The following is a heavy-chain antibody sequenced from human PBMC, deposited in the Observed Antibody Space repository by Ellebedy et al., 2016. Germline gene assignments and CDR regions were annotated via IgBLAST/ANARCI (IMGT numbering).Heavy chain of an antibody. CDR3: AIQPVGTPLPPDG. V-gene: IGHV5-10-1*01. D-gene: IGHD4-23*01. CDR2: IDPRDSYT. J-gene: IGHJ4*02. Sequence: GESLKISCKGSGNIFTNYSITWVRQMPGKGLEWMGRIDPRDSYTSYSPSFHGNVTMSTDKSINPAYLQWGSRKASDTAMYYCAIQPVGTPLPPDGWGQGTLVTVSS. CDR1: GNIFTNYS.